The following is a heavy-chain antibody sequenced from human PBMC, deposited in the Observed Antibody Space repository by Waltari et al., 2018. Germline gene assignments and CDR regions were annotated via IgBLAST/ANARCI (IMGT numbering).Heavy chain of an antibody. CDR2: IWYDGSNK. CDR1: GFTFSSYG. CDR3: AKRGYSGYELDY. V-gene: IGHV3-30*18. J-gene: IGHJ4*02. Sequence: QVQLVESGGGVVQPGRSLRLSCAASGFTFSSYGMHWVRQAPGKGLEWVEVIWYDGSNKYYAASVKGRFTISRDNSKNTLYLKMNSLRAEDTAVYYCAKRGYSGYELDYWGQGTLVTVSS. D-gene: IGHD5-12*01.